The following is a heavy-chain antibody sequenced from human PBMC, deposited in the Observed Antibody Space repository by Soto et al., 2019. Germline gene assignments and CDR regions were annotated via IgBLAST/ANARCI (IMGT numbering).Heavy chain of an antibody. J-gene: IGHJ6*01. D-gene: IGHD3-3*01. CDR1: GGTFSSYA. CDR3: GRGGLYFYMSGYGPEGYYYGMGG. CDR2: IIPIFGTA. V-gene: IGHV1-69*06. Sequence: SVKVSCKASGGTFSSYAISWVRQAPGQGLEWMGGIIPIFGTANYAQKFQGRVTITADKSTSTAYMELNSLRSEDTAVYYCGRGGLYFYMSGYGPEGYYYGMGGLGPGTTVTVSS.